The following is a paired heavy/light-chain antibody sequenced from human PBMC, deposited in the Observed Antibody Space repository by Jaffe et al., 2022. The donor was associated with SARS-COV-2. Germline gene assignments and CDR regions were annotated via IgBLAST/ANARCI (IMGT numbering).Heavy chain of an antibody. CDR1: GGSISSGSYY. J-gene: IGHJ4*02. CDR2: IYSSGST. CDR3: ARERYNWNYVADY. D-gene: IGHD1-1*01. V-gene: IGHV4-61*02. Sequence: QVQLQESGPGLVKSSQTLSLTCTVSGGSISSGSYYWNWIRQPAGKGLEWIGRIYSSGSTNFNPSLKSRVTISLDTSKNQFSLRLSSVTAADTAVYYCARERYNWNYVADYWGQGTLVTVSS.
Light chain of an antibody. J-gene: IGLJ1*01. V-gene: IGLV2-14*01. CDR1: SSDVGGYNY. Sequence: QSALTQPASVSGSPGQSITISCTGTSSDVGGYNYVAWYQQYPGKAPKLMIFDVRDRPSGVSSRFSGSKFGNTAYLAISGLQAEDEADYYCSSYTSGSTLYVFGAGTKVTVL. CDR2: DVR. CDR3: SSYTSGSTLYV.